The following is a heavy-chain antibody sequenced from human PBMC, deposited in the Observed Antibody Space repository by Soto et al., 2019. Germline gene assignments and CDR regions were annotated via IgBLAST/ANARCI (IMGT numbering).Heavy chain of an antibody. CDR2: ISGIGGST. V-gene: IGHV3-23*01. J-gene: IGHJ4*02. CDR1: GFTFSSYA. D-gene: IGHD6-19*01. Sequence: GGSLRLSCAASGFTFSSYAMSWVRQAPGKGLEWVSAISGIGGSTYYADSVKGRFTISRDNSKNTLYLQMNSLRAEDTAVYYCAKSENSGGSSDYWGQGTLVTVSS. CDR3: AKSENSGGSSDY.